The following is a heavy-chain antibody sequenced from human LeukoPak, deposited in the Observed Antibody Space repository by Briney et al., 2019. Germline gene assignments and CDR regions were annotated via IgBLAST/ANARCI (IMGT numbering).Heavy chain of an antibody. V-gene: IGHV3-74*01. J-gene: IGHJ6*02. CDR3: ARNAYGAQTPSDV. D-gene: IGHD4-17*01. CDR2: INRDGRST. Sequence: GGSLRLSCAASGFTFSSDWMHWVRQAPGKGLVWVSRINRDGRSTTYADSVRGRFTISRDNAKNSLYLQMNSLRAEDTAVYYCARNAYGAQTPSDVWGQGTTVTVSS. CDR1: GFTFSSDW.